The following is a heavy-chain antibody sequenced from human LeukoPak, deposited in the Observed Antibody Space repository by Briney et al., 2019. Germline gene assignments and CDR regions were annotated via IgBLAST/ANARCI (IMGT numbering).Heavy chain of an antibody. J-gene: IGHJ1*01. CDR2: INPNSGGT. CDR3: ARIVGAPWSEYFQH. V-gene: IGHV1-2*02. CDR1: GYTFTCYY. Sequence: GAAVQISFKASGYTFTCYYMHWVRQAPGQGLEWRGWINPNSGGTNYAQKFQGRVTMTRDTSISTAYMELSRLRPDDTAVYYCARIVGAPWSEYFQHWGQGTLVTVSS. D-gene: IGHD1-26*01.